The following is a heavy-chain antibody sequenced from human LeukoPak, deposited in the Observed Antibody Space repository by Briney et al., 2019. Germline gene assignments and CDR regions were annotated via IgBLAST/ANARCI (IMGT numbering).Heavy chain of an antibody. CDR2: IYSGGST. J-gene: IGHJ4*02. CDR3: ARGYSSSLDEYYFDY. CDR1: GFTVSSNY. Sequence: GGSLRLSCAASGFTVSSNYMSWVRQAPGKGLEWVSVIYSGGSTYYADPVKGRFTISRDNSNNTLYLQMNSLRAEDTAVYYCARGYSSSLDEYYFDYWGQGTLVTVSS. D-gene: IGHD6-13*01. V-gene: IGHV3-66*01.